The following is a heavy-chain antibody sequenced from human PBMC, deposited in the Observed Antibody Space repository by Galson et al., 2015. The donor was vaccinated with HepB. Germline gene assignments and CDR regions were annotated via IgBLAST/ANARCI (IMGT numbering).Heavy chain of an antibody. V-gene: IGHV3-9*01. CDR2: INSNSADI. D-gene: IGHD2-21*02. J-gene: IGHJ4*02. CDR3: AKRGTAQSLDY. Sequence: SLRLSCAVSGFTFDDYAMHWVRQAPGRGLEWVSGINSNSADIGYADSVKGRFTISRDNAKNSLYLQMNSLRAEDTALYYCAKRGTAQSLDYWGREPL. CDR1: GFTFDDYA.